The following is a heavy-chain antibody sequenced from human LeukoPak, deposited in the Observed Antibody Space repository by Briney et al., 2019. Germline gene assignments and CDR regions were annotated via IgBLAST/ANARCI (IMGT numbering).Heavy chain of an antibody. D-gene: IGHD1-26*01. CDR1: GFTFSSYA. Sequence: PGGSLRLSCAASGFTFSSYAMSWVRQAPGKGLEWVSAISGSGGSTYYADSVKGRFTISRDNSKNTLYLQMNSLRAEDTAVYYCANRPDSGREVAVDYWGQGTLVTVSS. J-gene: IGHJ4*02. CDR2: ISGSGGST. V-gene: IGHV3-23*01. CDR3: ANRPDSGREVAVDY.